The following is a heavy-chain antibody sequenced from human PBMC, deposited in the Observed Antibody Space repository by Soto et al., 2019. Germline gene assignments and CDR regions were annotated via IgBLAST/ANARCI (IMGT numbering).Heavy chain of an antibody. CDR1: GGSISTYY. D-gene: IGHD6-19*01. CDR3: ARSLSVTDRSVWSDWYFDL. J-gene: IGHJ2*01. Sequence: QVQLQESGPGLVKPSETLSLTCTVSGGSISTYYWNWIRQPPGKGLEWIGYVYYSGSTQFNPSLKSRVTLSVDTSKNHFSLKLNSVTAADTAVYYCARSLSVTDRSVWSDWYFDLWGRGTLVTVSS. CDR2: VYYSGST. V-gene: IGHV4-59*08.